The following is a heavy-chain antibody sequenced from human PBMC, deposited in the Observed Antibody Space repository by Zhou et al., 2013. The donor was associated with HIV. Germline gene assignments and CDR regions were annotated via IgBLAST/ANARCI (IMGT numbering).Heavy chain of an antibody. V-gene: IGHV1-69*05. CDR2: HPYLWYS. J-gene: IGHJ4*02. CDR1: GGTFSSYA. CDR3: ASVSGS. Sequence: QVQLVQSGAEVKKPGSSVKVSCKASGGTFSSYAISWVRQAPGQGLEWMGGDHPYLWYSKLRTEVPGQSHDYHGRIHRAQPTMELSSLRSEDTAVYYCASVSGSWGQGTLVTVSS. D-gene: IGHD1-26*01.